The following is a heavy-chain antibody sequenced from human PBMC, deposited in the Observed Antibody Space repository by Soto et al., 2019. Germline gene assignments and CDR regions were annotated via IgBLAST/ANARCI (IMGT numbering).Heavy chain of an antibody. D-gene: IGHD3-9*01. J-gene: IGHJ6*03. CDR2: ISAYNGNT. CDR1: GYTFTSYG. V-gene: IGHV1-18*01. CDR3: ARAPYYDILTGQNYYYSYDMDV. Sequence: QVQLVQSGAEVKKPGASVKVSCKASGYTFTSYGISWVRQAPGQGLEWMGWISAYNGNTNYAQKLQGRVTMTTDTSTSTAYMELRSLRSDDTAVYYCARAPYYDILTGQNYYYSYDMDVWGKGPTVTVSS.